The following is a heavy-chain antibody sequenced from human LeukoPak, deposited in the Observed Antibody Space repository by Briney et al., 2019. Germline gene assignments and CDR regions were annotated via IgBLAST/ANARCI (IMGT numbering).Heavy chain of an antibody. CDR2: ISAYNSNT. V-gene: IGHV1-18*01. Sequence: ASVKVSCKASGYSFTSYGISWVRQAPGQGLEWMGWISAYNSNTNYAQKLQGRVTMTIETSTSTAYMEVRSLRSDDTAVYYCARDRYCTITKCSNWFDPWGQGTLVTVSS. D-gene: IGHD2-2*01. CDR1: GYSFTSYG. J-gene: IGHJ5*02. CDR3: ARDRYCTITKCSNWFDP.